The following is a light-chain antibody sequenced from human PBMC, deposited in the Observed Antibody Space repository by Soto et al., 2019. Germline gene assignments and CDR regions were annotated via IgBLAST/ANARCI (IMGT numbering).Light chain of an antibody. CDR3: QPRTNWPPT. Sequence: EIVLTQSPATLSLSPGERATLSCRASQSGRNDLVWYHQKPGQAPRVLIYSASNRATGIPARFSGSGSGTDFTLTISSLEPEDFAVYYCQPRTNWPPTFGGGTTVEMK. CDR2: SAS. CDR1: QSGRND. V-gene: IGKV3-11*01. J-gene: IGKJ4*01.